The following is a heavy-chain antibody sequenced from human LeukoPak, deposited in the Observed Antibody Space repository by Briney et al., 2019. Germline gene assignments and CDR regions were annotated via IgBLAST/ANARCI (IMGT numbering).Heavy chain of an antibody. CDR1: GGSFRGYY. CDR3: ARGSSDYYDSSGYLGY. CDR2: INHSGST. Sequence: SETLSLTCAVYGGSFRGYYWSWMRQPPGKGLEWIGEINHSGSTNYNPSLKSRVTISVDTSKNQFSLKLSSVTAADTAVYYCARGSSDYYDSSGYLGYWGQGTLVTVSS. V-gene: IGHV4-34*01. J-gene: IGHJ4*02. D-gene: IGHD3-22*01.